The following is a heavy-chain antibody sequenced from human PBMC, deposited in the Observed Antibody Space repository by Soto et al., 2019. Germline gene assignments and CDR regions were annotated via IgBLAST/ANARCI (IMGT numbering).Heavy chain of an antibody. V-gene: IGHV6-1*01. CDR3: ASSGIAAAGTFDY. Sequence: SQTLSLTCAISGDSVFSDSAAWHWIRQSPSRGLEWLGRTYYRSKWKNDYAVSVKSRITINPDTSKNQFSLQLNSVTPEDTALYYCASSGIAAAGTFDYWGQGTLATVYS. J-gene: IGHJ4*02. D-gene: IGHD6-13*01. CDR1: GDSVFSDSAA. CDR2: TYYRSKWKN.